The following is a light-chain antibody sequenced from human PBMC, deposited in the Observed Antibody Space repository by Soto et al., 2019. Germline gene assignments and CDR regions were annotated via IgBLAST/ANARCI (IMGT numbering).Light chain of an antibody. J-gene: IGLJ1*01. V-gene: IGLV2-8*01. Sequence: QSALTQPPSASGSPGQSVTISCTGTRNDIGAYEFVSWYQHHPGKAPKLIIYEVVQRPSGVPDRFSGSKSGNTASLPVSGLQAADEADYYCVSDDGSNTYGVGTGTKVTVL. CDR2: EVV. CDR1: RNDIGAYEF. CDR3: VSDDGSNTYG.